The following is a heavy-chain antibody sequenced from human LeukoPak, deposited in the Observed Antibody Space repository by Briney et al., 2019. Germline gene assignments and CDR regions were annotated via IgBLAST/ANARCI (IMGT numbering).Heavy chain of an antibody. V-gene: IGHV3-7*01. J-gene: IGHJ4*02. CDR1: GFTFSSYW. CDR3: ARDVWTGVAVSDY. Sequence: GGSLRLSCVASGFTFSSYWMTWVRQAPGKGLEWLANIKEDGSIQYYLDSVRGRFTISRDNAKTSVYLQLNSLRADDTAVYYCARDVWTGVAVSDYWGQGTLVTVSS. D-gene: IGHD6-19*01. CDR2: IKEDGSIQ.